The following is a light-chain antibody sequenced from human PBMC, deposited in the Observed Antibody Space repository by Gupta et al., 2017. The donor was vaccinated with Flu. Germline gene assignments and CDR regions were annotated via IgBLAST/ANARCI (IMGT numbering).Light chain of an antibody. CDR2: GAS. Sequence: TLRLLPGERATLTCRARQSISSSYLAWYQQKPGQAPRLLIYGASRWATGIPDRFSGSGSGTDFTLTISRLEPEDFAVYYCQQSCSSPWTFGQGTKVEVK. CDR3: QQSCSSPWT. CDR1: QSISSSY. J-gene: IGKJ1*01. V-gene: IGKV3-20*01.